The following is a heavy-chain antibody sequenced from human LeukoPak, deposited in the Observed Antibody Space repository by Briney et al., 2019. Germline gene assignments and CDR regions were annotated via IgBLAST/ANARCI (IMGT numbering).Heavy chain of an antibody. J-gene: IGHJ4*02. CDR1: GFIFDDYA. D-gene: IGHD2-21*02. CDR3: ATGDGTKFDS. Sequence: PGGSLRLSCAASGFIFDDYAMHWVRQAPGKGLEWVSSISGNSGSLSYADSVKGRFTISRDNAKNSLYLQMNSLRLEDTALYYCATGDGTKFDSWGQGTLVTVSS. CDR2: ISGNSGSL. V-gene: IGHV3-9*01.